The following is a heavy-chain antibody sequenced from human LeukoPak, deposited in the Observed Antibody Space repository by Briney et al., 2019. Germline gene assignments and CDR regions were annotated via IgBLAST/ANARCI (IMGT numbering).Heavy chain of an antibody. D-gene: IGHD6-13*01. J-gene: IGHJ5*02. CDR2: IWNDGSYK. CDR3: ARSIAAQTNNWFDP. V-gene: IGHV3-33*08. CDR1: GFTFSYYA. Sequence: GGSLRLSCAASGFTFSYYAMHWVRQAPGKGLERVAVIWNDGSYKYYADSVKGRFTISRDNSKNTLYVQMNSLRVEDTAVYYCARSIAAQTNNWFDPWGQGTLVTVSS.